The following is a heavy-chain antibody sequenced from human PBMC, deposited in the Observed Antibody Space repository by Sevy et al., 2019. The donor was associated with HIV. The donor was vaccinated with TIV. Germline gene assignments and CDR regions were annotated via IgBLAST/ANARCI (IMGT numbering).Heavy chain of an antibody. CDR1: GFTFSSYE. CDR2: ISNSGSNI. V-gene: IGHV3-48*03. J-gene: IGHJ4*02. Sequence: GGSLRLSCTASGFTFSSYEMNWVRQAPGKGLEWVSYISNSGSNIYYSDSVKGRFTISRDNAKNSLYLQMNSLRAEDTAVHYCARDLPPSATTVAHFDYWGRGTLVTISS. CDR3: ARDLPPSATTVAHFDY. D-gene: IGHD4-17*01.